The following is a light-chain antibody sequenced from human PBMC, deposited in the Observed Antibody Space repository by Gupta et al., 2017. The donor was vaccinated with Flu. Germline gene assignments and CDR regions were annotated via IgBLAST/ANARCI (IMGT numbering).Light chain of an antibody. CDR2: EVS. CDR1: SSDVGGYNY. V-gene: IGLV2-14*01. J-gene: IGLJ2*01. Sequence: GTSSDVGGYNYVSWYQQHPGKAPKLMIYEVSNRPSGVSNRFSGSKSGNTASLTISGLQAEDEADYYCSSYTSSTVVFGGGTKLTVL. CDR3: SSYTSSTVV.